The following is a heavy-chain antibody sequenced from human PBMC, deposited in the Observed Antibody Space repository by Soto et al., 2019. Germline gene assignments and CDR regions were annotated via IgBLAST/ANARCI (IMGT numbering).Heavy chain of an antibody. CDR2: IYWDDDK. CDR3: AHRVLRTVFGLVTTTAIYFDF. Sequence: QITLNESGPTVVRPTETLTLTCRFSGFSLTTSGVGVGWIRQSPGKAPEWLALIYWDDDKRYSASLKSRLTITKETSKNQVVLTVSDLDPTDTATYYCAHRVLRTVFGLVTTTAIYFDFWGQGTPVDVSS. V-gene: IGHV2-5*02. CDR1: GFSLTTSGVG. D-gene: IGHD3-3*01. J-gene: IGHJ4*02.